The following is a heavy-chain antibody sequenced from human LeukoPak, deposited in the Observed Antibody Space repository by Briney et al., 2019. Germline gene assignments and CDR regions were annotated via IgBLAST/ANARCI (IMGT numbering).Heavy chain of an antibody. Sequence: GGSLRLSCAASGFTFSSYWMSWVRQAPGKGLEWVSSIYNTGATHYAESVKGRFTISRDNSKNTLFLQMNSLRAEDMAVYYCARIEWERLGRAFDIWGQGTMVTVPS. CDR3: ARIEWERLGRAFDI. D-gene: IGHD1-26*01. CDR1: GFTFSSYW. CDR2: IYNTGAT. J-gene: IGHJ3*02. V-gene: IGHV3-53*01.